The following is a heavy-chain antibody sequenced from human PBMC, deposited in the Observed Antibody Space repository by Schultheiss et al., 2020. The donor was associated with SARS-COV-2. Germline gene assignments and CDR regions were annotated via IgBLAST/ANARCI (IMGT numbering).Heavy chain of an antibody. CDR1: GGSISSHY. D-gene: IGHD3-3*01. V-gene: IGHV4-4*07. J-gene: IGHJ6*03. CDR2: IYTSEST. CDR3: AREHDFWSGYSYYYMDV. Sequence: GSLRLSCIVSGGSISSHYWSWIRQPPGKGLEWIGRIYTSESTNYNPSLKSRVTMSVDTSKNQLSLKLSSVTAADTAVYYCAREHDFWSGYSYYYMDVWGKGTTVTVSS.